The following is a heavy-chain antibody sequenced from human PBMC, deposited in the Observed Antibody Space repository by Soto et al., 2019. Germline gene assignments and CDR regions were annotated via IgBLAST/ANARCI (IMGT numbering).Heavy chain of an antibody. V-gene: IGHV3-30*18. CDR2: ISYDGSDK. J-gene: IGHJ6*02. CDR3: AKGYGYYYHYNCLDV. D-gene: IGHD4-17*01. CDR1: GFIFSKCA. Sequence: PGGSLRLSCAASGFIFSKCAMHWVRQDPGKGLEWVAVISYDGSDKYYADSVKGRFTISRDNSKNTLYLQMNSLRAEDTVVYYWAKGYGYYYHYNCLDVWGQGTTVTVSS.